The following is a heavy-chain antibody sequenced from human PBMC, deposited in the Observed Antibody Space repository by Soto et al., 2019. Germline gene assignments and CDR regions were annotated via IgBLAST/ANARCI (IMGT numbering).Heavy chain of an antibody. J-gene: IGHJ4*02. V-gene: IGHV3-30*18. D-gene: IGHD2-8*02. CDR2: ISYDGSNK. CDR1: GFTFSSYG. CDR3: AKDLVRGKDSPDY. Sequence: PGGSLRLSCAASGFTFSSYGMHWVRQAPGKGLEWVAVISYDGSNKYYADSVKGRFTISRDNSKNTLYLQMNSLRAEDTAVYYCAKDLVRGKDSPDYWGQGTLVTVSS.